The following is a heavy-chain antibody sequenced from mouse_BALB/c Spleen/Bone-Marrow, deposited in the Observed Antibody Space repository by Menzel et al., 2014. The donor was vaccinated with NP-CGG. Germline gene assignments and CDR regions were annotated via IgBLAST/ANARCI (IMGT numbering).Heavy chain of an antibody. CDR1: GFNIKDTY. V-gene: IGHV14-3*02. D-gene: IGHD2-4*01. CDR2: IDPANGNT. J-gene: IGHJ2*01. Sequence: VQLQQPGAELVKPGASVKLPCAASGFNIKDTYMHWVKQRPEQGLEWIGRIDPANGNTKYDPKFQGKATITADTSSNTAYLQLSSLTSEDTAVYYCARYDYGVYFDYWGQGTTLTVSS. CDR3: ARYDYGVYFDY.